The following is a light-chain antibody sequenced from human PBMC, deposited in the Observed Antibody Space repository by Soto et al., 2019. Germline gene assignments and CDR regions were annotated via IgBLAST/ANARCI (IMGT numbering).Light chain of an antibody. V-gene: IGKV1-5*01. CDR2: DAS. CDR3: QQYNTYWT. Sequence: DTQMTQFPSALSASVGDRVTITCRASQNVNNWLAWYQHKPGKAPQLLIYDASVLETGVPSRFSGSGSGTEFTLAISGLQSDDFATYYCQQYNTYWTFGPGTKV. CDR1: QNVNNW. J-gene: IGKJ1*01.